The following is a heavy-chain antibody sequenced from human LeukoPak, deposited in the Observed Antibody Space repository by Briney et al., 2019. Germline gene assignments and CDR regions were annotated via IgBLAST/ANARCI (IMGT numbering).Heavy chain of an antibody. Sequence: GGSLRLSCAASGFTFSSYAMSWVRQAPGKGLEWVSAISGSGGSTYYADSVKGRFTISRDNSKNTLYLQMNSLRAEDTAVYYCAKGSGAVVAATPDYWGQGTLVTVSS. CDR1: GFTFSSYA. D-gene: IGHD2-15*01. CDR3: AKGSGAVVAATPDY. CDR2: ISGSGGST. J-gene: IGHJ4*02. V-gene: IGHV3-23*01.